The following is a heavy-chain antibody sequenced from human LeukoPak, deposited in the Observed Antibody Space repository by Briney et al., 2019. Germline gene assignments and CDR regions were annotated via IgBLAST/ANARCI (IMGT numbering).Heavy chain of an antibody. D-gene: IGHD3-22*01. CDR1: GFTFNSYS. CDR2: ISSRSSTI. CDR3: ARDDSSGYYYRILGY. V-gene: IGHV3-48*01. J-gene: IGHJ4*02. Sequence: GGSLRLSCAASGFTFNSYSMNWVRQAPGKGLEWVSYISSRSSTIYYADSVKGRFTISRDNAKNSLYLQMNSLRAEDTAVYYCARDDSSGYYYRILGYWGQGTLVTVSS.